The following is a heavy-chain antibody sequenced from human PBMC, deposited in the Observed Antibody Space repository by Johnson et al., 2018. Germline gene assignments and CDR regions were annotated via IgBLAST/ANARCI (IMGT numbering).Heavy chain of an antibody. CDR2: ISSSGSTV. V-gene: IGHV3-11*04. Sequence: QVQLVESGGGLVKPGGSLRLSCAASGFTFSYYYMSWIRQAPGKGLEWVSYISSSGSTVTYADSVKGRFAMSRDNAKNSLSLQMNSLRAEDTAVYYCARAQRRDSYGQSYYYMDVWGKGTTVTVSS. J-gene: IGHJ6*03. D-gene: IGHD5-18*01. CDR3: ARAQRRDSYGQSYYYMDV. CDR1: GFTFSYYY.